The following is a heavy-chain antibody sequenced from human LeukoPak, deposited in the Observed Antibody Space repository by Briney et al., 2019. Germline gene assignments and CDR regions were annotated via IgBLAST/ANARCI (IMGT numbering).Heavy chain of an antibody. J-gene: IGHJ4*02. Sequence: PSETLSLTCTVSGHSINTDYYWAWVRQPPGKGLEWIGSIYYSGSTYYGPALKSRVTISVDTSKNQFSLQLSSVTAADTAVYYCARAIARSSWYRPFGFDYWGQGTLVTVSS. V-gene: IGHV4-38-2*02. CDR2: IYYSGST. D-gene: IGHD6-13*01. CDR3: ARAIARSSWYRPFGFDY. CDR1: GHSINTDYY.